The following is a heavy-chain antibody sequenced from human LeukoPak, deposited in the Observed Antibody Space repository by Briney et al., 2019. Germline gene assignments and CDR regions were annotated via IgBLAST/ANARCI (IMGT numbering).Heavy chain of an antibody. V-gene: IGHV4-4*07. Sequence: PSETLSLTCTVSGGSISSYYWSWIRQPAGKGLEWIGRIYTSGSTNYNPSLKSRVTISVDTSKNQFSLKLSSVTAADTAVYYCARVLVLPLTNWFDPWGQGTLVTVSS. CDR3: ARVLVLPLTNWFDP. CDR2: IYTSGST. J-gene: IGHJ5*02. D-gene: IGHD6-6*01. CDR1: GGSISSYY.